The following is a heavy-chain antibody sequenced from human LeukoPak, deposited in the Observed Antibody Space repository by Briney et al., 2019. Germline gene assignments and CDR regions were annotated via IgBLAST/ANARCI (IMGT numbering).Heavy chain of an antibody. D-gene: IGHD2-2*02. CDR1: GGSISSGSYY. J-gene: IGHJ3*02. CDR3: ARGCSSTSCYTPNDAFDI. V-gene: IGHV4-61*02. CDR2: IYTSGST. Sequence: PPETLSLTCTVSGGSISSGSYYWSWIRQPAGKGLEWIGRIYTSGSTNYNPSLKSRVTISVDTSKNQFSLKLSSVTAADTAVYYCARGCSSTSCYTPNDAFDIWGQGTMVTVSS.